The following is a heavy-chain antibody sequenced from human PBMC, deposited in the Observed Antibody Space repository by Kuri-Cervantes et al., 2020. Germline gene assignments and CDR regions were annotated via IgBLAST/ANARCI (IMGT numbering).Heavy chain of an antibody. Sequence: GESLKISCAASGFTFSSYWMSWVRQAPGKGLEWVANIKQDGSEKYYVDSVKGRFTISRDNAKNSLYLQMNSLKAEDTAVYYCASWGSGSWWGQGTLVTVSS. V-gene: IGHV3-7*01. J-gene: IGHJ4*02. D-gene: IGHD3-10*01. CDR3: ASWGSGSW. CDR2: IKQDGSEK. CDR1: GFTFSSYW.